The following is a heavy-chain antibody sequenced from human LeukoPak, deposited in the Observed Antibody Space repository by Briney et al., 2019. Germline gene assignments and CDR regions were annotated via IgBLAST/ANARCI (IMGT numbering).Heavy chain of an antibody. CDR3: ARTRVQSLSGWYNYYGMDV. Sequence: SETLSLTCAVYGGSFSGCYWSWIRQPPGKGLEWIGEINHSGSTNYNPSLKSRVTISVDTSKNQFPLKLSSVTAADTAVYYCARTRVQSLSGWYNYYGMDVWGQGTTVAVSS. J-gene: IGHJ6*02. CDR1: GGSFSGCY. V-gene: IGHV4-34*01. CDR2: INHSGST. D-gene: IGHD6-19*01.